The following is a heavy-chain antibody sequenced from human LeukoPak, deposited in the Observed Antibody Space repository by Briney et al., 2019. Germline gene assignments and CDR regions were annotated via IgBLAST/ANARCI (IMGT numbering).Heavy chain of an antibody. CDR1: GCSFTSYW. CDR3: ARLVVPTFTGSGWFDP. V-gene: IGHV5-51*01. Sequence: GESLKISCKGSGCSFTSYWIGWVRQMPGKGLEWIGIIYPGDSDTRYSPSFQGQVTISADKSISTAYLQWSSLKASDTAMYYCARLVVPTFTGSGWFDPWGQGTLVTVSS. CDR2: IYPGDSDT. D-gene: IGHD2-2*01. J-gene: IGHJ5*02.